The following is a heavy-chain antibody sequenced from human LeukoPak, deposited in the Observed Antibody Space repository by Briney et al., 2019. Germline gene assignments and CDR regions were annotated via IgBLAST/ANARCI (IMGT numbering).Heavy chain of an antibody. Sequence: GRSLRLSCAASGFTFSNYWMNWVRPAPGKGLGWVANIKQHGSEKYYVDSVKGRFTISRDNAKNSLYLQMNSLRAEDTAVYYCARDLGGGTGWSEAFDYWGQGTLVTVSS. J-gene: IGHJ4*02. CDR2: IKQHGSEK. D-gene: IGHD6-19*01. CDR1: GFTFSNYW. CDR3: ARDLGGGTGWSEAFDY. V-gene: IGHV3-7*01.